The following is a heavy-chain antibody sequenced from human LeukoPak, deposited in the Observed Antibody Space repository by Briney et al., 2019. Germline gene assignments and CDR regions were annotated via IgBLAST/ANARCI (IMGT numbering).Heavy chain of an antibody. CDR2: ISYDGSNK. CDR3: AKDRGAGGYSLDY. Sequence: GRSLGLSCAASGFIFSTYGMHWVRQAPGKGLEWVALISYDGSNKYYTDSVKGRFTISRDKSKNTLYLQMNSLTPDDTAIYYCAKDRGAGGYSLDYWGQGALVTVSS. J-gene: IGHJ4*02. D-gene: IGHD2-15*01. CDR1: GFIFSTYG. V-gene: IGHV3-30*18.